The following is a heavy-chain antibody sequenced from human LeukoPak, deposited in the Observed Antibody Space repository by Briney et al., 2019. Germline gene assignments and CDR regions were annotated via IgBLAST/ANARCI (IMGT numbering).Heavy chain of an antibody. CDR2: INHSGST. Sequence: PSETLSLTCAVYGGSFSGYYWSWIRQPPGKGLEWIGEINHSGSTNYNPSLKSRVTISVDTSKNQFSLKLSSVTAADTAVYYCAGGGGYNYKLGYWGQGTLVTVSS. V-gene: IGHV4-34*01. D-gene: IGHD5-24*01. J-gene: IGHJ4*02. CDR3: AGGGGYNYKLGY. CDR1: GGSFSGYY.